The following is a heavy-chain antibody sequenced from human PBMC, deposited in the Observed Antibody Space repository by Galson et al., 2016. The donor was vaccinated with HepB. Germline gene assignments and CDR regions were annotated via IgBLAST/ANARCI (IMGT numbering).Heavy chain of an antibody. CDR1: GFTVNNNY. D-gene: IGHD3-16*01. CDR2: IYSGGNT. J-gene: IGHJ4*02. V-gene: IGHV3-53*01. Sequence: SLRLSCAASGFTVNNNYMTWVRQAPGKELEGVSVIYSGGNTQYADSVRGRFTISRDNSKNTLYLQMNSLRAEDTAVYYCATSPTEGYWGQGTLVTVSS. CDR3: ATSPTEGY.